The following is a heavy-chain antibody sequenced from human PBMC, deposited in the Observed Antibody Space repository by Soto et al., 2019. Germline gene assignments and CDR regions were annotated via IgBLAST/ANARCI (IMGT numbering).Heavy chain of an antibody. Sequence: GESLKISCAASGFTFSSYAMHWVRQAPGKGLEWVAVISYDGSNKYYADSVKGRFIISRDNSKNTLYLQMNSLRAEDTAVYYCARPPFEYSSSRLDYWGQGTLVTVSS. CDR2: ISYDGSNK. CDR1: GFTFSSYA. CDR3: ARPPFEYSSSRLDY. D-gene: IGHD6-6*01. V-gene: IGHV3-30-3*01. J-gene: IGHJ4*02.